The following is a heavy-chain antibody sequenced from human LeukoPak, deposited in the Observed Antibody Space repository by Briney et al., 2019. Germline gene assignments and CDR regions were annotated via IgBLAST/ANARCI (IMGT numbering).Heavy chain of an antibody. CDR3: AKLGYCGGDCHLGAFDI. V-gene: IGHV3-23*01. D-gene: IGHD2-21*02. J-gene: IGHJ3*02. CDR1: GFTFSSYA. Sequence: AGGSLRLSCAASGFTFSSYAMRWVRQAPGKGLEWVSAISGSGGSTYYADSVKGRFTISRDTSKNTLYLQMNSLRAEDTAVYYCAKLGYCGGDCHLGAFDIWGQGTMVTVSS. CDR2: ISGSGGST.